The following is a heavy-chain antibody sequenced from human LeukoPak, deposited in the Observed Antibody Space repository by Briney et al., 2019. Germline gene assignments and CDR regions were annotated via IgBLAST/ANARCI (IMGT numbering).Heavy chain of an antibody. Sequence: SETLSLTCAVYGGSFSGYYWSWIRQPPGKGLEWIGEINHSGGTNYNPSLKSRVTISVDTSKNQFSLKLSSVTAADTAVYYCARAGSYYDILTGYPYYYYYGMDVWGQGTTVTVSS. CDR3: ARAGSYYDILTGYPYYYYYGMDV. J-gene: IGHJ6*02. CDR2: INHSGGT. D-gene: IGHD3-9*01. V-gene: IGHV4-34*01. CDR1: GGSFSGYY.